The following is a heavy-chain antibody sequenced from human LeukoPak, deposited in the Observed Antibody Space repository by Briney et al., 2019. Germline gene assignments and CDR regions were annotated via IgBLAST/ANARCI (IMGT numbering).Heavy chain of an antibody. CDR2: ISGSGGST. V-gene: IGHV3-23*01. D-gene: IGHD6-19*01. CDR3: ANPGAVAGTGWFDP. CDR1: GFTFSGHG. J-gene: IGHJ5*02. Sequence: PGGSLRLSCAASGFTFSGHGMSWVRRAPGKGLEWVSAISGSGGSTYYADSVEGRFTISRDNSKNTLYLQMNSLRAEDTAVYYCANPGAVAGTGWFDPWGQGTLVTVSS.